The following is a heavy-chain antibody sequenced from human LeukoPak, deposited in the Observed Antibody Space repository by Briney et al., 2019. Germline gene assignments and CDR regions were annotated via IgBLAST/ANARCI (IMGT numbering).Heavy chain of an antibody. J-gene: IGHJ4*02. CDR3: AGGLYSRSWYEPATL. V-gene: IGHV3-30-3*01. Sequence: SGGSLRLSCAASGFIFSSYAMHWVRQAPGKGLEWVAVVSYDGSNEDYADSVKGRFTISRDNAKNTLYLQMNSLRAEDTAVYYCAGGLYSRSWYEPATLWGQGALVTVSS. CDR1: GFIFSSYA. D-gene: IGHD6-13*01. CDR2: VSYDGSNE.